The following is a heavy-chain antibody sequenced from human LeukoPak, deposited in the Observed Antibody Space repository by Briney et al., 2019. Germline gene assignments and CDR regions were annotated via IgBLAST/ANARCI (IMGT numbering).Heavy chain of an antibody. CDR1: GYSFTNYY. J-gene: IGHJ4*02. CDR3: ARTRGYYFDY. CDR2: INPSGGST. V-gene: IGHV1-46*01. Sequence: ASVTVSCKASGYSFTNYYMHWVRQAPGQGLEWMTMINPSGGSTTYAQNFRDRVTVTRDMSTSTVYMELSSLTSEDTAVYYCARTRGYYFDYWGQGTLVTVSS.